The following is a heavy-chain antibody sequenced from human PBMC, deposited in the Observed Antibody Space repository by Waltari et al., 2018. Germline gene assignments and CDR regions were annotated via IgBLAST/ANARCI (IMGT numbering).Heavy chain of an antibody. Sequence: QVQLQQWGAGLLKPSETLSLTCAVYGGSFSGYYWSWIRQPPGKGLEWIGEINHSGSTNYNPSLKSRVTISVDTSKNQFSLKLSSVTAADTAVYYCARARMATISYWGQGTLVTVSS. CDR2: INHSGST. D-gene: IGHD5-12*01. J-gene: IGHJ4*02. CDR1: GGSFSGYY. V-gene: IGHV4-34*01. CDR3: ARARMATISY.